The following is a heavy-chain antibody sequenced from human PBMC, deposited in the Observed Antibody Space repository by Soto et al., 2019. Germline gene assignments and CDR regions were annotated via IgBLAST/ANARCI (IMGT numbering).Heavy chain of an antibody. D-gene: IGHD3-22*01. J-gene: IGHJ4*02. CDR1: GGSISSSSFY. CDR3: ARHHYYDSSAYYSPFGY. CDR2: IYYSGTT. V-gene: IGHV4-39*01. Sequence: QLQESGPGLVKPSETLSLTCTVSGGSISSSSFYWGWIRQPPGKGLEWIGSIYYSGTTYFNPSLKSRVTISVDTSKNQFSLKLSSVTAADTAVYYCARHHYYDSSAYYSPFGYWGQGTLVTVSS.